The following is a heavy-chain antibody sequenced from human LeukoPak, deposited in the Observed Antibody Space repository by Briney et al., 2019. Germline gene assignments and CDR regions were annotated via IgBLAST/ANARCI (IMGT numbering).Heavy chain of an antibody. CDR3: ARAYGGYIGYELHNGFDP. D-gene: IGHD5-12*01. J-gene: IGHJ5*02. CDR2: IYYSGST. CDR1: GGSISSYY. Sequence: PSETLSLTCTVYGGSISSYYWSWIRQPPGKGLEWIGYIYYSGSTNYNPSLKSRVTISVDTSKNQFSLKLSSVTAADTAVYYCARAYGGYIGYELHNGFDPWGQGTLVTVSS. V-gene: IGHV4-59*01.